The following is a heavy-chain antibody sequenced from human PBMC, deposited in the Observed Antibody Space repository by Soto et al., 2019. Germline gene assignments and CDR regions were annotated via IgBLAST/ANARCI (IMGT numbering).Heavy chain of an antibody. CDR3: ARVTLELSGWNYYYGMDV. V-gene: IGHV4-61*01. CDR1: GGSVSSGSYY. CDR2: IYYSGST. Sequence: PSETLSLTCTVSGGSVSSGSYYWSWIRQPPGKGLEWIGYIYYSGSTNYNPSLKSRVTISVDTSKNQFSLKLSSVTAADTAVYYCARVTLELSGWNYYYGMDVWGQGTTVTVSS. J-gene: IGHJ6*02. D-gene: IGHD1-7*01.